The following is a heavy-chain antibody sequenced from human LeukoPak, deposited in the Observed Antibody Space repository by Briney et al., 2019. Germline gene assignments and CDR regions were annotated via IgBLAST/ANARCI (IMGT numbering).Heavy chain of an antibody. V-gene: IGHV3-53*01. Sequence: ETLSLTCAVSGSSIGSSEWWSWVRQAPGKGLEWVSVIYSGGTTNYADSVKGRFTISRDNSKNTLFLQMNSLRAEDTAVYYCARGGYSSSWYHFDYWGQGTLVTVSS. D-gene: IGHD6-13*01. CDR3: ARGGYSSSWYHFDY. CDR2: IYSGGTT. CDR1: GSSIGSSEW. J-gene: IGHJ4*02.